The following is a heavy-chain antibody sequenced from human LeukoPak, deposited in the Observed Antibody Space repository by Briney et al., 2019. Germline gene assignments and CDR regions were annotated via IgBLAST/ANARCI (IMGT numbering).Heavy chain of an antibody. V-gene: IGHV1-8*03. CDR1: GYTFTSYD. Sequence: ASVKVSCKSSGYTFTSYDINWVRQATGQGLEWMGWMNPNSGNTGYAQKIQGRVTITRNTSISTAYMELSSLRSEDTAVYYCARKITMIPGDAFDIWGQGTMVTVSS. D-gene: IGHD3-22*01. J-gene: IGHJ3*02. CDR2: MNPNSGNT. CDR3: ARKITMIPGDAFDI.